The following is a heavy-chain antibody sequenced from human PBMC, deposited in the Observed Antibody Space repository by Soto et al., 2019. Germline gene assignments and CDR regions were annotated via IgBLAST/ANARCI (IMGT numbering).Heavy chain of an antibody. CDR3: ASSPAYGSSWYGIPPDLSHGMDV. J-gene: IGHJ6*02. CDR1: GYTFTSYY. D-gene: IGHD6-13*01. V-gene: IGHV1-46*01. CDR2: INPRGGIT. Sequence: ASVKVSRKASGYTFTSYYIHWVRQAPGQGLEWMGIINPRGGITTYAQKFQGRLTMTGDTSTSTVYMELSSLTSEDTAMYHCASSPAYGSSWYGIPPDLSHGMDVWGQGTTVTVSS.